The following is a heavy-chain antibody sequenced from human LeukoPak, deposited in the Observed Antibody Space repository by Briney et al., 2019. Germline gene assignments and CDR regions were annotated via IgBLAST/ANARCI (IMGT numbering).Heavy chain of an antibody. CDR1: GYRFTSYW. J-gene: IGHJ3*02. CDR2: IYPGDSDT. V-gene: IGHV5-51*01. CDR3: ARHKKAIGAFDI. Sequence: GVSLKISFKGSGYRFTSYWIGWVRPMPGKGLEWMGIIYPGDSDTRYSPSFQGQVTISADKSISTAYLQWSSLKASDTAMYYCARHKKAIGAFDIWGQGTMVTVSS.